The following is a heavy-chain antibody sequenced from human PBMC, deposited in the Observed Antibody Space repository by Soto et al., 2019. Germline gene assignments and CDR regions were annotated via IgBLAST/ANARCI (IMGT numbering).Heavy chain of an antibody. CDR3: ARYKSNYDYGMDV. CDR2: IYYSGIT. CDR1: GGSISSYY. Sequence: QVQLQESGPGLVKPSETLSLTCTVSGGSISSYYWSWIRQPPGKGLEWIGYIYYSGITNYNPSHNRRLTLSVDTSKNQFSLNVSSVTAADTAVYYCARYKSNYDYGMDVWGQGTTVTVSS. J-gene: IGHJ6*02. V-gene: IGHV4-59*01. D-gene: IGHD1-20*01.